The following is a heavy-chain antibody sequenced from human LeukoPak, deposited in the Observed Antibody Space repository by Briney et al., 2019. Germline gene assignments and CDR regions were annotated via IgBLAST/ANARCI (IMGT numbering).Heavy chain of an antibody. D-gene: IGHD2-2*01. CDR2: MNPNSGNT. CDR1: EYTFTSYD. V-gene: IGHV1-8*01. CDR3: ARDKSSTSYYYYGIDV. J-gene: IGHJ6*02. Sequence: ASVKVSCKASEYTFTSYDINWVRQATGQGLEWMGWMNPNSGNTGYAQKFQGRVTMTRNTSISTAYMELSSLRSEDTAVYYCARDKSSTSYYYYGIDVWGQGTTVTVSS.